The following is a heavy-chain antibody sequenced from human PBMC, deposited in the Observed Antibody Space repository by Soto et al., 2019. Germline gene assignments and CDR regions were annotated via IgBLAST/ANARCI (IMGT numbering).Heavy chain of an antibody. CDR1: GFTFSSYA. Sequence: AGGSLRLSCAASGFTFSSYAMSWVRQAPGKGLEWVSAISGSGGSTYYADSVKGRFTISRDNSKNTLYLQMNSLRAEDTAVYYCAKAGVGPGSGRYYYYYYGMDVWGQGTTVTVSS. CDR2: ISGSGGST. J-gene: IGHJ6*02. CDR3: AKAGVGPGSGRYYYYYYGMDV. D-gene: IGHD3-10*01. V-gene: IGHV3-23*01.